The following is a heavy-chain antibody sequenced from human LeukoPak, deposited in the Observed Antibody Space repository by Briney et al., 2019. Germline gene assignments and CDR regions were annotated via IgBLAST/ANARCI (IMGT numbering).Heavy chain of an antibody. Sequence: GGSLRLSCAASGFTFSNYWMAWVRQAPGKGLEWVANIKEDGNEEKYVDYVKGRFTISRDNAKNSLYLQMNSLRAKDTAVYYCARAVTTALDYWGQGTLVTVSS. CDR3: ARAVTTALDY. CDR1: GFTFSNYW. V-gene: IGHV3-7*01. CDR2: IKEDGNEE. D-gene: IGHD4-17*01. J-gene: IGHJ4*02.